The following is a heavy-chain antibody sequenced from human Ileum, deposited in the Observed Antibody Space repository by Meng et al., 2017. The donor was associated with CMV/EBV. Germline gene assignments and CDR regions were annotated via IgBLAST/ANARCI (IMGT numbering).Heavy chain of an antibody. CDR1: GGSTSSGGFY. CDR3: ARTNYGDYNWFDP. Sequence: QRPPPWSAPGPVKPPQALSRTSSDSGGSTSSGGFYWSWIRQHPGKGLEWIGYIYYSGSTYYNPSLRSRVAISIDTSKNQFSLKLTSVTAADTAVYFCARTNYGDYNWFDPWGQGTLVTVSS. J-gene: IGHJ5*02. V-gene: IGHV4-31*03. CDR2: IYYSGST. D-gene: IGHD4-17*01.